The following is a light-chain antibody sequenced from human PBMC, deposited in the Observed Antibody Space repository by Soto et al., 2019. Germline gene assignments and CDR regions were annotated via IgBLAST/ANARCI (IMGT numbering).Light chain of an antibody. Sequence: EIVMTQSPATLSVSPGETVTLSCRASQNVNSNLAWYQQKPGQAPRLLICDSSTRAASIPARFSGGGSGTDFTLTISSLQSEDFAIYYCQQYKSWPLTFGGGTKVEIK. CDR3: QQYKSWPLT. CDR1: QNVNSN. V-gene: IGKV3-15*01. J-gene: IGKJ4*01. CDR2: DSS.